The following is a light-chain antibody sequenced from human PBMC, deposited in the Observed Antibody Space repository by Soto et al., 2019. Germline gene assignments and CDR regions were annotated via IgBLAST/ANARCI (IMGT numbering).Light chain of an antibody. J-gene: IGKJ5*01. Sequence: DIQMTQSPSILSASVGDRVTITCRASQSIDTWLAWHQQKPGKAPKLLISKASNLENGVPSRFSGGGSGTEFTLTISSLQPDDFATYYCQQYNSYRGFGQGTRLEIK. CDR1: QSIDTW. V-gene: IGKV1-5*03. CDR2: KAS. CDR3: QQYNSYRG.